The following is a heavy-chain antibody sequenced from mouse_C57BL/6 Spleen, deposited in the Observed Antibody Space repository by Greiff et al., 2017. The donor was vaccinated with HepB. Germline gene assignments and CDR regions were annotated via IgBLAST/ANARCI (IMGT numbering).Heavy chain of an antibody. CDR3: ARGFYSNYGSYAMDY. Sequence: QVQLQQPGAELVMPGASVKLSCKASGYTFTSYWMHWVKQRPGQGLEWIGEIDPSDSYTNYNQKFKGKSTLTVDKSSSTAYRQLSSLTSEDSAVYYCARGFYSNYGSYAMDYWGQGTSVTVSS. CDR2: IDPSDSYT. CDR1: GYTFTSYW. D-gene: IGHD2-5*01. J-gene: IGHJ4*01. V-gene: IGHV1-69*01.